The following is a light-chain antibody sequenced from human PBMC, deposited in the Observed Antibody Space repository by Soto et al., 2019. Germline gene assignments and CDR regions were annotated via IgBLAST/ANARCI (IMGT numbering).Light chain of an antibody. CDR3: QQYGSSPLIT. V-gene: IGKV3-20*01. CDR1: QIVSSSY. J-gene: IGKJ5*01. Sequence: EILLTPSPATLSLSPGERSTLSCRAVQIVSSSYLSWYQQKPGQAPRLLIYGASSRATGIPDRFSGSGSGTDFTLTISRLEPEDFAVHYCQQYGSSPLITFGQGTRLEIK. CDR2: GAS.